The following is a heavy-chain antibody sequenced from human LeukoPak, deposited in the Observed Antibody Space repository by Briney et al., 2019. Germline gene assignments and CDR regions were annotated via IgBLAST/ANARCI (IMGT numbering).Heavy chain of an antibody. J-gene: IGHJ4*02. CDR3: ARYVVYGSGKYYFDY. CDR1: GGSVSSTTYF. Sequence: PSETLSLTCTVSGGSVSSTTYFWSWIRQPPGKGLEWIASINYSGSTDYNPSLKSRVTISVDTSENQFSLKLSSVTAADTAVYYCARYVVYGSGKYYFDYWGQGTLVTVSS. D-gene: IGHD3-10*01. CDR2: INYSGST. V-gene: IGHV4-39*01.